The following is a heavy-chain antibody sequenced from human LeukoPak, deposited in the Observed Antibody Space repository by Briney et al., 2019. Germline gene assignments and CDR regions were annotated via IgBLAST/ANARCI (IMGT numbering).Heavy chain of an antibody. CDR2: IYPGDSDT. CDR3: ARLGTSGRYYNWFDP. Sequence: GESLKISCKGSGYSFTSYWIGWVRQMPGKGLEWMGIIYPGDSDTRYSPSFQGQVTISADKSISTAYLQWSSLKASDTAMYYCARLGTSGRYYNWFDPWGQGTLVTVSS. CDR1: GYSFTSYW. D-gene: IGHD3-3*01. V-gene: IGHV5-51*01. J-gene: IGHJ5*02.